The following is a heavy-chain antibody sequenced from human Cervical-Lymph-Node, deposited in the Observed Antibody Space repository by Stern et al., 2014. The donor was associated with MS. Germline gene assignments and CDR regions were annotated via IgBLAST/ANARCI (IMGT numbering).Heavy chain of an antibody. J-gene: IGHJ4*02. Sequence: EVQLVESGGGLVQPGGSLRLSCAASGFTFSSYVMSWVRQAPGKGLEWVSEISGSGSGTYYADSVKGRFTSSRDNSKNTLYLQMNSLRAEDTAVYYCAKNRIAVDSWGQGTLVTVSS. V-gene: IGHV3-23*04. CDR1: GFTFSSYV. CDR3: AKNRIAVDS. CDR2: ISGSGSGT. D-gene: IGHD6-13*01.